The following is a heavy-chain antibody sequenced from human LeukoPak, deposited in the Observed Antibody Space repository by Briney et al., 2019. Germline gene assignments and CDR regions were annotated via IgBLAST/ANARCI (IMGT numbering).Heavy chain of an antibody. V-gene: IGHV3-48*03. CDR1: GFTFSSYE. J-gene: IGHJ6*04. CDR3: AELGITMIGGV. D-gene: IGHD3-10*02. CDR2: ISSSGSTI. Sequence: GGSLRLSCAASGFTFSSYEMNWVRQAPGKGLEWVSYISSSGSTIYYANSVKGRFTISRDDAKNSLYLQMNSLRAEDTAVYYCAELGITMIGGVWGKGATVTISS.